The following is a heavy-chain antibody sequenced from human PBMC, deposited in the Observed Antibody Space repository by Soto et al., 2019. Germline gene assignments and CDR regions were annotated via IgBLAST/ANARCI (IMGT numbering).Heavy chain of an antibody. V-gene: IGHV4-34*01. Sequence: SETLSLTCAAYGGSFSGYYWSWIRQPPGKGLEWIGEINHSGSTNYNPSLKSRVTISVDTSKNQFSLKLSSVTAADTAVYYCARGAYDFWSGYQETYYYYYGMDVWGQGTTVTVSS. CDR1: GGSFSGYY. CDR2: INHSGST. J-gene: IGHJ6*02. D-gene: IGHD3-3*01. CDR3: ARGAYDFWSGYQETYYYYYGMDV.